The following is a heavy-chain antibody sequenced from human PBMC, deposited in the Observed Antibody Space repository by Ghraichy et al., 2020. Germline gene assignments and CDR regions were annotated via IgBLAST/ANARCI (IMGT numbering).Heavy chain of an antibody. Sequence: LSLTCAASGFTFSSYAMSWVRQAPGKGLEWVSAISGSGGSTYYADSVKGRFTISRDNSKNTLYLQMNSLRAEDTAVYYCAKDNPEESWGLFDYWGQGTLVTVSS. CDR3: AKDNPEESWGLFDY. D-gene: IGHD7-27*01. CDR1: GFTFSSYA. CDR2: ISGSGGST. V-gene: IGHV3-23*01. J-gene: IGHJ4*02.